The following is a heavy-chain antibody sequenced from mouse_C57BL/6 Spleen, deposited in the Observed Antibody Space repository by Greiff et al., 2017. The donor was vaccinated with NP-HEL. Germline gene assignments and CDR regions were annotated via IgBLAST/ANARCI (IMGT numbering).Heavy chain of an antibody. V-gene: IGHV1-15*01. J-gene: IGHJ3*01. CDR3: TRRMITRGFFAY. D-gene: IGHD2-4*01. CDR2: IDPETGGT. CDR1: GYTFTDYE. Sequence: QVTLKVCGAELVRPGASVTLSCKASGYTFTDYEMHWVKQTPVHGLEWIGAIDPETGGTAYNQKFKGKAILTADKSSSTAYMELRSLTSEDSAVYYCTRRMITRGFFAYWGQGTLVTVSA.